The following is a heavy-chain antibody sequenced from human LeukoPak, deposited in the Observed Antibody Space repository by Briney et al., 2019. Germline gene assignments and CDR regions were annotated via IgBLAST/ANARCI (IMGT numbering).Heavy chain of an antibody. CDR3: ARDLRYSSSPELHY. Sequence: ASVKVSCKASGGTFSSYAISWVRQAPGQGLEWMGRIIPIFGTANCAQKFQGRVTITTDESTSTAYMELSSLRSEDTAVYYCARDLRYSSSPELHYWGQGTLVTVSS. V-gene: IGHV1-69*05. D-gene: IGHD6-6*01. CDR2: IIPIFGTA. J-gene: IGHJ4*02. CDR1: GGTFSSYA.